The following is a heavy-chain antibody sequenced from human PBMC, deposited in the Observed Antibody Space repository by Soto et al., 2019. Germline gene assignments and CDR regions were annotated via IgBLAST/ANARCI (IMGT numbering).Heavy chain of an antibody. D-gene: IGHD3-10*01. CDR1: GGSITRGVYY. CDR3: ARVVRTGTVGWFDP. CDR2: IYYSGST. J-gene: IGHJ5*02. V-gene: IGHV4-31*03. Sequence: QVQLQESGPGLVKPSQTLSLTCTVSGGSITRGVYYWSWIRQHPGKALEWIGYIYYSGSTYYNPSLKSRVTISVDTSKNQFSLKLSSVTAADTAVYYCARVVRTGTVGWFDPWGQGTLVTVSS.